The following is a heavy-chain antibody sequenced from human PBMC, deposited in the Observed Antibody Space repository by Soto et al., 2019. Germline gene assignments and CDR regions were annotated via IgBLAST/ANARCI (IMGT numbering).Heavy chain of an antibody. J-gene: IGHJ4*02. CDR2: IKSKTDGGTT. CDR1: GFTFINAW. D-gene: IGHD3-22*01. CDR3: TTWTNYYDSSGPFDY. V-gene: IGHV3-15*07. Sequence: GGSLRLSCAASGFTFINAWMSWVRQATGKGLEWVGRIKSKTDGGTTDYAAPVKGRFTISRDDSKNTLYLQMNSLKTEDTAVYYCTTWTNYYDSSGPFDYWGQGTLLTVSS.